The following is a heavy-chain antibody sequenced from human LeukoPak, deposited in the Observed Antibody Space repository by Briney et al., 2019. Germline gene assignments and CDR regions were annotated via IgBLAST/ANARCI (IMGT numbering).Heavy chain of an antibody. CDR2: INPNSGGT. D-gene: IGHD3-10*01. Sequence: ASVKVSCKASGYTFTSYGISWVRQAPGQGLEWMGWINPNSGGTNYAQKFQGRVTMTRDTSISTAYMELSRLRSDDTAVYYCGGSMVRGGLHFDYWGQGTLVTVSS. CDR3: GGSMVRGGLHFDY. CDR1: GYTFTSYG. J-gene: IGHJ4*02. V-gene: IGHV1-2*02.